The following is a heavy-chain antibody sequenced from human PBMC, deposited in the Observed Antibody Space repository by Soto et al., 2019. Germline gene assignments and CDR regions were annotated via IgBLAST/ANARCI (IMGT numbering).Heavy chain of an antibody. J-gene: IGHJ6*02. V-gene: IGHV3-53*01. D-gene: IGHD1-26*01. Sequence: EVQLVESGGGLIQPGGSLRLSCAASAFTVRSHYMNWVRQAPGKGLEWVSVIYSAGDTYYADSVEGRFTISRDSSENTLYLQMHSLRADDTAVYYCARTPRESGSYYYHGLDVWGQGTTVTVSS. CDR1: AFTVRSHY. CDR2: IYSAGDT. CDR3: ARTPRESGSYYYHGLDV.